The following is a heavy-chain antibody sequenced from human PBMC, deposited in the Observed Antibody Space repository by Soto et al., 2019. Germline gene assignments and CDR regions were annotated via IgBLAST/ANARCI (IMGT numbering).Heavy chain of an antibody. Sequence: PGGSLRLSCAASGFTFSSYGMHWVRQAPGKGLEWVAVISYDGSNKYYADSVKGRFTISRDNSKNTLYLQMNSLRAEDTAVYYCAKDRRAPGIAARPVFDYWGQGTLVTVSS. CDR2: ISYDGSNK. J-gene: IGHJ4*02. CDR3: AKDRRAPGIAARPVFDY. CDR1: GFTFSSYG. V-gene: IGHV3-30*18. D-gene: IGHD6-6*01.